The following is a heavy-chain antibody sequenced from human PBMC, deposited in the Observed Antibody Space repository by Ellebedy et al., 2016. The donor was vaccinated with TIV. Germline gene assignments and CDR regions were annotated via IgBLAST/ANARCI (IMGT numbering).Heavy chain of an antibody. Sequence: PGGSLRLSCAVSGFTFSSYAMSWVCQAPGKGLEWVSTISNTGSRTYYADSVEGRFIISRDNSKKTLYLQMNSLRAEDTAVYYCAKGRGGGSDSSAPRYYFDYWGLGTLVTVSS. CDR3: AKGRGGGSDSSAPRYYFDY. V-gene: IGHV3-23*01. CDR1: GFTFSSYA. J-gene: IGHJ4*02. D-gene: IGHD3-22*01. CDR2: ISNTGSRT.